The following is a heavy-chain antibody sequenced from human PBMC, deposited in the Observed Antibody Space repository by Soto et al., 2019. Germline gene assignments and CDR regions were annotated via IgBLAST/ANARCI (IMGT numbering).Heavy chain of an antibody. CDR2: ISGSGGST. CDR1: GFTFSSYA. CDR3: AKGWYSGYYMDV. V-gene: IGHV3-23*01. D-gene: IGHD1-26*01. Sequence: PGGSLILSCAASGFTFSSYAMSWVRQAPGKGLEWVSAISGSGGSTYYADSVKGRFTISRDNSKNTLYLQMNSLRAEDTAVYYCAKGWYSGYYMDVWGKGTTVTVSS. J-gene: IGHJ6*03.